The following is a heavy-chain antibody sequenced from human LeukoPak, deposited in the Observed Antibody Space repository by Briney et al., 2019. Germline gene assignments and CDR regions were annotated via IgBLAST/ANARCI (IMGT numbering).Heavy chain of an antibody. CDR2: ISFDGSNK. V-gene: IGHV3-30*04. CDR1: GFTFSSYT. J-gene: IGHJ4*02. CDR3: ARATNYYYDTSGYAPDFDF. Sequence: GGSLRLSCVASGFTFSSYTIHWVRQAPGKGLEWVALISFDGSNKYHADSVKGRFSISRDNSQNTLFLQMNSLRAEDSALYYCARATNYYYDTSGYAPDFDFWGQGTLVTVSS. D-gene: IGHD3-22*01.